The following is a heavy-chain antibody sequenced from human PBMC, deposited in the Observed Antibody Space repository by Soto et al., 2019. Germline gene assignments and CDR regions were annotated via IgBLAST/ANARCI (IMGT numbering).Heavy chain of an antibody. D-gene: IGHD2-2*01. CDR2: IIPISDTT. CDR1: GGTFRSYA. V-gene: IGHV1-69*01. CDR3: ARSQGSSTSLEIYYYYYYGMGV. J-gene: IGHJ6*02. Sequence: QVQLVQSGAEVKKPGSSVKVSCKASGGTFRSYAISWVRQAPGQGLEWMGGIIPISDTTNYAQKFQGRVTITADESTSTAYMELSSLRSEYTAVYYCARSQGSSTSLEIYYYYYYGMGVWGQGTTVTVSS.